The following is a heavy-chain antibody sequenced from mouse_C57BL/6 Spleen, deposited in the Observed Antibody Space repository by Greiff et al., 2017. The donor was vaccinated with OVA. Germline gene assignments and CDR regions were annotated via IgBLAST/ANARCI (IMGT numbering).Heavy chain of an antibody. J-gene: IGHJ4*01. CDR1: GYTFTSYW. Sequence: QVHVKQPGAELVKPGASVKLSCKASGYTFTSYWMQWVKQRPGQGLEWIGEIDPSDSYTNYNQKFKGKATLTVDTSSSTAYMQLSSLTSEDSAVYYCARLGGLRRDAMDYWGQGTSVTVSS. D-gene: IGHD2-2*01. CDR3: ARLGGLRRDAMDY. CDR2: IDPSDSYT. V-gene: IGHV1-50*01.